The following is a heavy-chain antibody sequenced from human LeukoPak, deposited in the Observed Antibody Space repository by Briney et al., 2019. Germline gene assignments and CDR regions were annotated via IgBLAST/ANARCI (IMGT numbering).Heavy chain of an antibody. J-gene: IGHJ6*03. V-gene: IGHV4-59*01. Sequence: SETLSLTCTVSGGSISSYYWSWIRQRPGKGLEWIGYIYYSASTNYNPSLKSRVTISVDTSKNQFSLKLSSVTAADTAVYYCARTTEGYCRGRSCYSYYYYMDVWGKGTTVTVSS. CDR3: ARTTEGYCRGRSCYSYYYYMDV. D-gene: IGHD2-15*01. CDR1: GGSISSYY. CDR2: IYYSAST.